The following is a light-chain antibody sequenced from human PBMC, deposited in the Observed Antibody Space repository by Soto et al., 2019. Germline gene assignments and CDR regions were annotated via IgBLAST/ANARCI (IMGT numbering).Light chain of an antibody. CDR3: QQFNSYPLS. V-gene: IGKV1-13*02. J-gene: IGKJ4*01. CDR1: QGISSA. Sequence: AIQLTQSPSSLSASVGDRVTITCRASQGISSALAWYQHXXXXPPKSLIYDASSLESGVPSRFSGTGSGTDFTLTISSLQTEDFATYYCQQFNSYPLSFGGGTKVEI. CDR2: DAS.